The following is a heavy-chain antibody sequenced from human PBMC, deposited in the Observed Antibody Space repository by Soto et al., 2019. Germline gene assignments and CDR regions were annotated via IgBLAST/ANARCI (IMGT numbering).Heavy chain of an antibody. CDR3: ARGLHRWLPHFDY. CDR2: IKQDGSEK. D-gene: IGHD5-12*01. V-gene: IGHV3-7*03. CDR1: GFTFSRYW. J-gene: IGHJ4*02. Sequence: EVQLVESGGGLVQPGGSLRLSCAASGFTFSRYWMSWVRQAPGKGLEWVANIKQDGSEKYYVDSVKGRFTISRDNAKNSLYLQMNSLRAEDTAVYYCARGLHRWLPHFDYWGQGTLVTVSS.